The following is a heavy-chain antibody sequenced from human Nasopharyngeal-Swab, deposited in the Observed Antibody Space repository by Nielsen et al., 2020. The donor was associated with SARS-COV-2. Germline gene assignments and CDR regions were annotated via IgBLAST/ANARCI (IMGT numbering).Heavy chain of an antibody. J-gene: IGHJ4*02. CDR1: GFTFSSYA. Sequence: GESLKISCAASGFTFSSYAMHWVRQAPGKGLEWVAVISYDGSNKYYADSVKGRFTISRDNSKNTLYLQMNSLRAEDTAVYYCARPLPGYYYFDYWGQGTLVTVSS. D-gene: IGHD3-9*01. CDR2: ISYDGSNK. V-gene: IGHV3-30*04. CDR3: ARPLPGYYYFDY.